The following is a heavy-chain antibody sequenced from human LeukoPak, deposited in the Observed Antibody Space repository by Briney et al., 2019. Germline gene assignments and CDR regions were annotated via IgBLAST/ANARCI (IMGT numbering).Heavy chain of an antibody. D-gene: IGHD4-17*01. V-gene: IGHV3-30-3*01. CDR1: GFTFSSYA. Sequence: GGSLRLSCAASGFTFSSYAMHWVRQAPGKGLERVAVISYDGSNKYYADSVKGRFTISRDNSKNTLYLQMNSLRAEDTAVYYCARDQKTTGNNWFDPWGQGTLVTVSS. CDR2: ISYDGSNK. J-gene: IGHJ5*02. CDR3: ARDQKTTGNNWFDP.